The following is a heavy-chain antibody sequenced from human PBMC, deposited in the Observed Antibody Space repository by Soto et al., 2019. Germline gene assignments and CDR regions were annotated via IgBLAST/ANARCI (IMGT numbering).Heavy chain of an antibody. J-gene: IGHJ5*02. Sequence: SETLSLTCTVSGGSISSSSYYWGWIRQPPGKGLEWIGSIYYSGSTYYNPSLKSRVTISVDTSKNQFSLRLTSVTAADTALYYCARHPTGFPNWIDPWGQGIMVTVSS. CDR2: IYYSGST. CDR1: GGSISSSSYY. D-gene: IGHD2-15*01. CDR3: ARHPTGFPNWIDP. V-gene: IGHV4-39*01.